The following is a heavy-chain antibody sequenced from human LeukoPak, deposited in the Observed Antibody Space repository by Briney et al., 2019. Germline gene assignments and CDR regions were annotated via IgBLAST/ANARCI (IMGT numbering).Heavy chain of an antibody. J-gene: IGHJ6*03. CDR1: GFIFSSYG. CDR3: ASANPILLDYYYYYYMDV. Sequence: GGSLRLSCAASGFIFSSYGMHWVRQAPGKVLEWVSSIDNSGTYIYYADSVKGRFTISRDNSKNSLYLQMNSLRAEDTAVYYCASANPILLDYYYYYYMDVWGKGTTVTVSS. V-gene: IGHV3-21*01. CDR2: IDNSGTYI. D-gene: IGHD3-3*01.